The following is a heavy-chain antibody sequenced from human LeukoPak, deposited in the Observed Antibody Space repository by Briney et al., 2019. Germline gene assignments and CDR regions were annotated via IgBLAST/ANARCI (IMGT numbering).Heavy chain of an antibody. Sequence: GGSLRLSCAASGFTFSTYTMRWVRQAPGKGLEWVSTISGSGDSTYYADSVKGRFTISRDNSKSTLYLQMNSLRAEDTAVYYCARRWGGGYFDYWGPGAQVTVSS. V-gene: IGHV3-23*01. J-gene: IGHJ4*02. CDR3: ARRWGGGYFDY. CDR1: GFTFSTYT. CDR2: ISGSGDST. D-gene: IGHD3-16*01.